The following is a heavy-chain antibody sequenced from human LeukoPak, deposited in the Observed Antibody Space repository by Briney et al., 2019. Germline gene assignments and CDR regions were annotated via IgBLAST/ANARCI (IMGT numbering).Heavy chain of an antibody. CDR2: MNPNSGHT. J-gene: IGHJ4*02. CDR3: AKPKGGEVIFYY. CDR1: GYTFTSYD. D-gene: IGHD2-21*01. V-gene: IGHV1-8*01. Sequence: ASVKVSCKASGYTFTSYDINWVRQATGQGLEWMGWMNPNSGHTGYAQKFQGRVTMTRNTSISTAYMELSSLRSEDTAVYYCAKPKGGEVIFYYWGQGTLVTVSS.